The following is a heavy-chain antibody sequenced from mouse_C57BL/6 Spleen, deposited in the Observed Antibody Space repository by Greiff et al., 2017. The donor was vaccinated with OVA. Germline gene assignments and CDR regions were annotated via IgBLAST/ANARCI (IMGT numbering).Heavy chain of an antibody. Sequence: DVMLVESGGGLVKPGGSLKLSCAASGFTFSDYGMHWVRQAPEKGLEWVAYISSGSSTIYYADTVKGRFTISRDNAKNTLFLQMTSLRSEDTAMYYCARNGNFRPFDYWGQGTTLTVSS. D-gene: IGHD2-1*01. V-gene: IGHV5-17*01. CDR3: ARNGNFRPFDY. CDR2: ISSGSSTI. CDR1: GFTFSDYG. J-gene: IGHJ2*01.